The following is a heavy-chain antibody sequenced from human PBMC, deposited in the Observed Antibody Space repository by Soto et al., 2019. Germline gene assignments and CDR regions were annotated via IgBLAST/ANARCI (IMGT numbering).Heavy chain of an antibody. CDR3: ARGSAVAGCDAFDI. CDR2: IYSGGST. J-gene: IGHJ3*02. D-gene: IGHD6-19*01. V-gene: IGHV3-53*04. Sequence: GGSLRLSCAASGFTVSSNYMSWVRQAPGKGLEWVSVIYSGGSTYYADSVKGRFTISRHNSKNTLYLQMNSLRAEDTAVYYCARGSAVAGCDAFDIWGQGTMVTVSS. CDR1: GFTVSSNY.